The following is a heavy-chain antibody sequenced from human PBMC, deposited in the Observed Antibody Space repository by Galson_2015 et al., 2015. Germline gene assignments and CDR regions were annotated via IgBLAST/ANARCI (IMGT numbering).Heavy chain of an antibody. Sequence: SLRLSCAASGFTFSSYGMHWVCQAPGKGLEWVAVISYDGSNKYYADSVKGRFTISRDNSKNTLYLQMNSLRAEDTAVYYCAKEAYYYDSSGYYGYADYWGQGTLVTVSS. CDR1: GFTFSSYG. CDR2: ISYDGSNK. CDR3: AKEAYYYDSSGYYGYADY. J-gene: IGHJ4*02. D-gene: IGHD3-22*01. V-gene: IGHV3-30*18.